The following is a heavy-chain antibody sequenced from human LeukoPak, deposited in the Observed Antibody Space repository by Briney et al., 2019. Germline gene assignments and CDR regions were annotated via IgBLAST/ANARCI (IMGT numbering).Heavy chain of an antibody. CDR3: ARAGGEQLFGANFDY. J-gene: IGHJ4*02. Sequence: GGSLRLSCAASGFTVSSNYMSWVRQAPGKGLEWVSVIYSGGSTYYADSVKGRFTISRDNAKNSLYLQMNSLRAEDTALYHCARAGGEQLFGANFDYWGQGTLVTVSS. V-gene: IGHV3-53*01. CDR2: IYSGGST. CDR1: GFTVSSNY. D-gene: IGHD6-6*01.